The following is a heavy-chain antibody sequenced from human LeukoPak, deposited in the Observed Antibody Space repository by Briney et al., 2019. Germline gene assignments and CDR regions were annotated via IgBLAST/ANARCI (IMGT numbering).Heavy chain of an antibody. CDR2: ISSSGSTI. V-gene: IGHV3-48*03. CDR3: ARGRVATVRIYYYYYGMDV. Sequence: GGSLRLSCAASGFTFSSYEMNWVRQAPGKGLEWVSYISSSGSTIYYADSVKGRFTISRDNAKNSLYLQMNSLRAEDMAVYYCARGRVATVRIYYYYYGMDVWGKGTTVTVSS. D-gene: IGHD5-12*01. J-gene: IGHJ6*04. CDR1: GFTFSSYE.